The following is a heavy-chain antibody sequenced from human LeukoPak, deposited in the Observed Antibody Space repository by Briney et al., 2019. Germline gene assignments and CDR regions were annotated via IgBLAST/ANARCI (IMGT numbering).Heavy chain of an antibody. CDR1: RFTFNRYE. CDR2: IHTTATTI. Sequence: GGSLGLSCAASRFTFNRYEFIWVRQAPGKGLEWVSYIHTTATTIYYADSVKGRFSISRDNAKSSLYLQMNSLRAEDTAVYYCAKWYPGNMDVWGKGTTVTVSS. J-gene: IGHJ6*04. V-gene: IGHV3-48*03. CDR3: AKWYPGNMDV. D-gene: IGHD2-2*01.